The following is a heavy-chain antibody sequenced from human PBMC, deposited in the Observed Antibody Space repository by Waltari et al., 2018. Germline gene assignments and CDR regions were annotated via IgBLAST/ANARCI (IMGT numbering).Heavy chain of an antibody. CDR1: VYDSRRSW. CDR2: VVPGDSDE. J-gene: IGHJ6*02. D-gene: IGHD1-1*01. Sequence: EVQLMQSGPEVKKSGESLKISCEGVVYDSRRSWIAWGRQMPGKGLEWLGMVVPGDSDETYTPSFEGQVTTSVDKAISTVHLQGSSLKASDTATYYCARQKGRTESDGLDVWGQGTTVKVSS. V-gene: IGHV5-51*01. CDR3: ARQKGRTESDGLDV.